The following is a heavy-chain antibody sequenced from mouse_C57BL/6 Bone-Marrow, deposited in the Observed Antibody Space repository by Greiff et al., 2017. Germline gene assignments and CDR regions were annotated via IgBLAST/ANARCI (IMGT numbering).Heavy chain of an antibody. CDR3: ARGDDGYLYAMDY. D-gene: IGHD2-3*01. CDR2: ISDGGSYT. CDR1: GFTFSSYA. J-gene: IGHJ4*01. V-gene: IGHV5-4*03. Sequence: EVKLVESGGGLVKPGGSLKLSCAASGFTFSSYAMSWVRQTPEKRLEWVATISDGGSYTYYPDNVKGRFTSSRDNAKNNLYLQMSHLKSEDTAMYYCARGDDGYLYAMDYWGQGTSVTVSS.